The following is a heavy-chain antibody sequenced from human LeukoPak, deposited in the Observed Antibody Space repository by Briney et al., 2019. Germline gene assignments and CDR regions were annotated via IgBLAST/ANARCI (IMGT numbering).Heavy chain of an antibody. J-gene: IGHJ4*02. Sequence: PGRSLRLSCAASGFTFSSYGMHWVRQAPGKGLEWVAVIWYDGSNKYYADSVKGRFTISRDNSKNTLYLQMNSLRAEDTAVYYCARDVHGSGSYIDYWGQGTLVTVSS. CDR3: ARDVHGSGSYIDY. V-gene: IGHV3-33*01. CDR1: GFTFSSYG. D-gene: IGHD3-10*01. CDR2: IWYDGSNK.